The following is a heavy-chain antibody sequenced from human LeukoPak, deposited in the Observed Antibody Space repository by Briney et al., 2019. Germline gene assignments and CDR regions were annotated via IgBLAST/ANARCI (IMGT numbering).Heavy chain of an antibody. Sequence: KPSETLSLSCTVSGGSINPYYWSWIRQPPGRGLEWVGYVSYSGEEAKYSSSLKSRVTILVDTSKSQLSLRLTSVTAADTAVYYCARHNLGYDYFDSWGQGSLVIVSS. CDR1: GGSINPYY. D-gene: IGHD5-18*01. V-gene: IGHV4-59*01. J-gene: IGHJ4*02. CDR2: VSYSGEEA. CDR3: ARHNLGYDYFDS.